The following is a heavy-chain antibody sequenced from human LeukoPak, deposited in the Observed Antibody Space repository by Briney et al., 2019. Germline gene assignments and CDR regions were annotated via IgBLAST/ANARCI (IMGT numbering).Heavy chain of an antibody. Sequence: GGSLRLSCAASGFAFSSYAMSWVRQAPGKGLEWVSTISGSGGSTNYADSVKGRFTISRDNSKNTLYLQMNGLRAEDTALYYCAKDNSDGVTAAGYYWGQGTLVTVSS. CDR1: GFAFSSYA. V-gene: IGHV3-23*01. CDR3: AKDNSDGVTAAGYY. D-gene: IGHD6-13*01. J-gene: IGHJ4*02. CDR2: ISGSGGST.